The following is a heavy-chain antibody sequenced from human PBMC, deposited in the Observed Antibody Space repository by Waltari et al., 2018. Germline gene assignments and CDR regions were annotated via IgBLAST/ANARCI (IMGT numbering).Heavy chain of an antibody. Sequence: QVQLQQWGAGLLKLSEPLSLTCAVYGGSFSGYYWSWICQSPGKGLEWIGEINHSGSTNYNPSLKSRVTISVDTSKNQFSLKLSSVTAADTAVYYCARVPLYCSSTSCPFDYRGQGTLVTVSS. V-gene: IGHV4-34*01. J-gene: IGHJ4*02. CDR1: GGSFSGYY. D-gene: IGHD2-2*01. CDR2: INHSGST. CDR3: ARVPLYCSSTSCPFDY.